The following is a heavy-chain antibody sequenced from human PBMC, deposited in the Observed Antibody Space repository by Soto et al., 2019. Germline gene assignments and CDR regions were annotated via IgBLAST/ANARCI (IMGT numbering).Heavy chain of an antibody. V-gene: IGHV4-59*01. Sequence: SETLSLTCTVSGGSISSYYWSWIRQPPGKGLEWIGYIYYSGSTNYNPSLKSRVTISVDTSKNQFSLKLSSVTAADTAVYYCARDGGFGESYYYYGMDVWGQGTTVTVSS. CDR1: GGSISSYY. CDR3: ARDGGFGESYYYYGMDV. J-gene: IGHJ6*02. D-gene: IGHD3-10*01. CDR2: IYYSGST.